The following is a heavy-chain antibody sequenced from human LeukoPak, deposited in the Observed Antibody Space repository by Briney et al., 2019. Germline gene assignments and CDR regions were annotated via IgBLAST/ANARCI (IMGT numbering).Heavy chain of an antibody. CDR3: ASRSSDSSGYYQNYWYFDL. CDR1: GGSISSGDYY. Sequence: PSQTLSLTCTVSGGSISSGDYYWSWIRQPPGKGLEWNGYIYYSGSTYYNPSLKSRVTISVDTSKNQFSLKLSSVTAADTAVYYCASRSSDSSGYYQNYWYFDLWGRGTLVTVSS. V-gene: IGHV4-30-4*08. J-gene: IGHJ2*01. D-gene: IGHD3-22*01. CDR2: IYYSGST.